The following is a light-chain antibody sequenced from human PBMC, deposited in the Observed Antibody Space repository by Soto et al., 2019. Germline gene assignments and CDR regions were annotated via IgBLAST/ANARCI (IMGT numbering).Light chain of an antibody. CDR2: GAS. CDR1: QSVSSGY. V-gene: IGKV3-20*01. J-gene: IGKJ1*01. Sequence: EIVLKQSPGTLSLSPGERATLSCRASQSVSSGYLAWYQQKPGQAPRLLIYGASNRATGIPDRFSGSGSGTDSTLTISRLEPEDFAVYYCQQYGSSPPTWTFGQGTKVDI. CDR3: QQYGSSPPTWT.